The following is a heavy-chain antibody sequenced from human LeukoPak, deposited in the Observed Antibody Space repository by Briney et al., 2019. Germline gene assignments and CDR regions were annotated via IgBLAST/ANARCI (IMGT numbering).Heavy chain of an antibody. CDR2: SNAGNGNT. CDR3: ARGRRYFDWILDY. Sequence: ASVTVSCKASGYTFTNYAIHWVRQATGQRLEWMGWSNAGNGNTKYSQEFQGRVTITRDTSASTAYMELSSLRSEDMAVYYCARGRRYFDWILDYWGQGTLVTVSS. CDR1: GYTFTNYA. D-gene: IGHD3-9*01. J-gene: IGHJ4*02. V-gene: IGHV1-3*02.